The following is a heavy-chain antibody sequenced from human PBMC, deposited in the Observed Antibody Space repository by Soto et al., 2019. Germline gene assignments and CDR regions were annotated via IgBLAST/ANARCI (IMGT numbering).Heavy chain of an antibody. Sequence: GGSLRLSCAASGFTFSSYAMSWVRQAPGKGLEWVAAITYDGSNKYYADSVKGRFTISRDNSKNTLYLQMNSLRAEDTAVYYCAKDLHDYSTNYYYYGMDVWGQGTTVTVSS. D-gene: IGHD4-4*01. CDR3: AKDLHDYSTNYYYYGMDV. CDR2: ITYDGSNK. J-gene: IGHJ6*02. CDR1: GFTFSSYA. V-gene: IGHV3-30*18.